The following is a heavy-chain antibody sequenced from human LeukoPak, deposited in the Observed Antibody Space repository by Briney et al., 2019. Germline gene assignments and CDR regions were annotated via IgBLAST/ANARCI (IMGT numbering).Heavy chain of an antibody. CDR2: ISGSGGST. J-gene: IGHJ4*02. CDR3: AKANQYSSSWYGEVYYFDY. V-gene: IGHV3-23*01. CDR1: GFTFSSYA. Sequence: GGSLRLSCAASGFTFSSYAMSWVRQAPGKGLEWVSAISGSGGSTYYADSVKGRFTISRDNSKNTLYLQMNSLRAEDTAVYYCAKANQYSSSWYGEVYYFDYWGQGTLVTVSS. D-gene: IGHD6-13*01.